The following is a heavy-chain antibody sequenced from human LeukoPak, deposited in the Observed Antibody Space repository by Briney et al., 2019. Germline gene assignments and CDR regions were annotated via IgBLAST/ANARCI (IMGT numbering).Heavy chain of an antibody. CDR1: GFRFSGIG. J-gene: IGHJ4*02. CDR3: AKDLWYTSSSEEY. Sequence: GGSLRLSCAASGFRFSGIGMHWVRQAPGKGMEWVAYIRHDRSNKQSPHSLNGLFSISRDNSKNTLSLEMTSLRAEDTAVYYCAKDLWYTSSSEEYWGQGTLVTVSS. D-gene: IGHD6-6*01. V-gene: IGHV3-30*02. CDR2: IRHDRSNK.